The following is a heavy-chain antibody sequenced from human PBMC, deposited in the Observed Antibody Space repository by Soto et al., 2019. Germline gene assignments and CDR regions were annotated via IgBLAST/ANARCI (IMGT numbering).Heavy chain of an antibody. Sequence: EVQLVESGGGLIQPGGSLRLSCAASGFTVSSNYMSWVRQAPGKGLEWVSVIYSGGSTYYADSVKGRFTISRDNSKNMLYLQMNSLRAEDTAVYYCARSRSDGYNRGTVYFDYWGQGTLVTVSS. CDR1: GFTVSSNY. J-gene: IGHJ4*02. CDR3: ARSRSDGYNRGTVYFDY. CDR2: IYSGGST. V-gene: IGHV3-53*01. D-gene: IGHD2-15*01.